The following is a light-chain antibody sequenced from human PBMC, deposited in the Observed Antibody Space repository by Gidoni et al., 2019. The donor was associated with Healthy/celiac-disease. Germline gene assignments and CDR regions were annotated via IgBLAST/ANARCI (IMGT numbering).Light chain of an antibody. CDR2: QDN. Sequence: SYELTQPPSVSVSPGLTASITCSGDKLGNKFACWYQQKSGQSPVLVIYQDNQRPSGIPERFSGSNSGNTATLTISGTQAMDEADYYCQACDSSTGVFGGGTKLTVL. J-gene: IGLJ3*02. CDR1: KLGNKF. V-gene: IGLV3-1*01. CDR3: QACDSSTGV.